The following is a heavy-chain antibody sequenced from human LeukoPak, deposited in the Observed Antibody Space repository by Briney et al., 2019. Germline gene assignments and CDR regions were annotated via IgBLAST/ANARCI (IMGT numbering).Heavy chain of an antibody. CDR1: GYTFTSYG. V-gene: IGHV1-18*01. CDR2: ISAYNGNT. Sequence: ASVKVSRKASGYTFTSYGISWVRQAPGQRLEWMGWISAYNGNTNYAQKLQGRVTMTSDTSTSTAYMELRSLRSDDTAVYYCARGPSESEIYCFDYWGQGTLVTVSS. D-gene: IGHD2-15*01. CDR3: ARGPSESEIYCFDY. J-gene: IGHJ4*02.